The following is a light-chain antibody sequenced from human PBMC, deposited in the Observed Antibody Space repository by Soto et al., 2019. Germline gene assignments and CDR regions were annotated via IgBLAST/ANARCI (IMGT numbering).Light chain of an antibody. CDR3: QQRSNWLWT. Sequence: EIVLTHSPATLSLSPGERATLSCRVSQSVSNSVAWFQQKPGQAPRLLIYDASDRASGVPARFSGSGSGTDFTLTISGLEPEDFAVYYCQQRSNWLWTFGQGTKVDIK. CDR2: DAS. V-gene: IGKV3-11*01. CDR1: QSVSNS. J-gene: IGKJ1*01.